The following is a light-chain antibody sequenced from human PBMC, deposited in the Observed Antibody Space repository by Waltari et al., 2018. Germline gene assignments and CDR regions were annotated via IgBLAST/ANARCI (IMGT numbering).Light chain of an antibody. V-gene: IGKV3-11*01. CDR2: DAS. CDR1: ESVSTY. CDR3: QQRTSWPPIT. Sequence: EIVLTQSPATLSLSPGERATLPGRASESVSTYLGWYQQKPGQAPRLLIYDASSRATGTPARFSGSGSETDFTLTISSIEPEDFAVYYCQQRTSWPPITFGQGTRLEIK. J-gene: IGKJ5*01.